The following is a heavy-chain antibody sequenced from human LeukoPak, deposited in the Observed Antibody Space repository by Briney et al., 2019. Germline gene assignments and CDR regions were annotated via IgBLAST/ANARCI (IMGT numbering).Heavy chain of an antibody. D-gene: IGHD6-13*01. CDR1: GGSISSYY. Sequence: PSETLSLTCTVSGGSISSYYWSWIRQPPGKGLEWIGEINHSGSTNYNPSLKSRVTISVDTSKNQFSLKLSSVTAADTAVYYCARVVYSSSWYYFDYWGQGTLVTVSS. J-gene: IGHJ4*02. CDR3: ARVVYSSSWYYFDY. V-gene: IGHV4-34*01. CDR2: INHSGST.